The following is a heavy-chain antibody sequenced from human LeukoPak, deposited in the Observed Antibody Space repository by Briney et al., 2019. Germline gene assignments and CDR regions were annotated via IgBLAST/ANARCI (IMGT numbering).Heavy chain of an antibody. Sequence: ASVKVSCKASGYTFTGYFMHWVRQAPGQGLEWMGWINPNSGGTNYAQKFQGRVTMTRDTSISTAYMELSRLRSDDTAVYYCARDRVLLWFGEARDAFDIWGQGTMVTVSS. V-gene: IGHV1-2*02. J-gene: IGHJ3*02. CDR2: INPNSGGT. CDR3: ARDRVLLWFGEARDAFDI. D-gene: IGHD3-10*01. CDR1: GYTFTGYF.